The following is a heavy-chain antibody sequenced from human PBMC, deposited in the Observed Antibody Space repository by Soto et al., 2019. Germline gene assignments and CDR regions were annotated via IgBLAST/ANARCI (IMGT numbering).Heavy chain of an antibody. CDR3: ASVHCTNGVCYRPNWFDP. V-gene: IGHV4-59*01. J-gene: IGHJ5*02. Sequence: SETLSLTCTVSGGSISSYYWSWIRQPPGKGLEWIGYIYYSGSTNYNPSLKSRVTISVDTSKNQFSLKLSSVTAADTAVYYCASVHCTNGVCYRPNWFDPWGKGTLVTVSS. CDR1: GGSISSYY. CDR2: IYYSGST. D-gene: IGHD2-8*01.